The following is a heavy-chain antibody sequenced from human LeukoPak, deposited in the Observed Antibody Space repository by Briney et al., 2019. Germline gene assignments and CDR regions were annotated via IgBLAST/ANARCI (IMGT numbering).Heavy chain of an antibody. V-gene: IGHV1-2*04. D-gene: IGHD7-27*01. CDR1: GGTFSSYA. J-gene: IGHJ3*02. CDR2: INPNSGGT. CDR3: ARENWGTAFDI. Sequence: ASVKVSCKASGGTFSSYAISWVRQAPGQGLEWMGWINPNSGGTNYAQKFQGWVTMTRDTSISTAYMELSRLRSDDTAVYYCARENWGTAFDIWGQGTMVTVSS.